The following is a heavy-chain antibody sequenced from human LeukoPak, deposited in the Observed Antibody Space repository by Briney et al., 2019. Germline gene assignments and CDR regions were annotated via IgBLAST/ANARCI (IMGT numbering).Heavy chain of an antibody. D-gene: IGHD3-10*01. CDR2: INNSGSS. V-gene: IGHV4-34*01. CDR3: AKQARTYYYGSGRTMDWFDP. J-gene: IGHJ5*02. CDR1: GGSFRGYY. Sequence: PSETLSLTCAVYGGSFRGYYWSWIRQPPGKGLEWIGEINNSGSSNYNPSLKSRVTISVDTSKNQFSLRLSSVPAADTAIYYCAKQARTYYYGSGRTMDWFDPWGQGTLVTVSS.